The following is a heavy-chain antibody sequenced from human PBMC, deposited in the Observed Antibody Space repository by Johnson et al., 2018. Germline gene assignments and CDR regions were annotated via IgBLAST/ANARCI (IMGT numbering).Heavy chain of an antibody. J-gene: IGHJ3*02. V-gene: IGHV1-8*01. D-gene: IGHD4-17*01. Sequence: QVQLVQSGAEVKKPGASVKVSCKASGYTFTSYDINWVRQATGQGLEWMGWMKPNSGNTGYAQKFQGRVTMTRNTSISTAYRELSSLRSEDSAVYYCAGQTTYDAFDIWGQGTMVTVSS. CDR3: AGQTTYDAFDI. CDR1: GYTFTSYD. CDR2: MKPNSGNT.